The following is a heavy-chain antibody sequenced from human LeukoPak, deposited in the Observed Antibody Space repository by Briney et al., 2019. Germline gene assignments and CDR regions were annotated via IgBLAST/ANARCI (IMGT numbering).Heavy chain of an antibody. J-gene: IGHJ4*02. Sequence: SVKVSCKASGGTFSSYAISWVRQAPGQGLEWMGRIIPILGIANYAQKFQGRVTITADKSTSTAYMELSSLRSEDTAVYYCARDHGGLPGNFNYWGRGTLVTVSS. CDR3: ARDHGGLPGNFNY. CDR1: GGTFSSYA. CDR2: IIPILGIA. V-gene: IGHV1-69*04. D-gene: IGHD1-1*01.